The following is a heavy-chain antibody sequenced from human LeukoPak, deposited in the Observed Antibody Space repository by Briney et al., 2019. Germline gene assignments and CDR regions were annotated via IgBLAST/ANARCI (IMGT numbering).Heavy chain of an antibody. J-gene: IGHJ4*02. CDR3: AREGTLGYCSSTSCPYDY. CDR2: IYTSGST. CDR1: GGSISSGSYY. Sequence: PSETLSLTCTVSGGSISSGSYYWSWIRQPAGKGLEWIGRIYTSGSTNYNPSLKSRVTISVDTSKNQFSLKLSSVTAADTAVYYCAREGTLGYCSSTSCPYDYWGQGTLVTVSS. V-gene: IGHV4-61*02. D-gene: IGHD2-2*01.